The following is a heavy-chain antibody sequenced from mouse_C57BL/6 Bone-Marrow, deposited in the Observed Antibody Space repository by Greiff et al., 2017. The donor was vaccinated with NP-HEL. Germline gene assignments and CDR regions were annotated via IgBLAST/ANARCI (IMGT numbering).Heavy chain of an antibody. CDR2: ISDGGSYT. J-gene: IGHJ3*01. V-gene: IGHV5-4*03. CDR1: GFTFSSYA. CDR3: ARIPAWFAY. Sequence: EVKLVESGGGLVKPGGSLKLSCAASGFTFSSYAMSWVRQTPEKRLEWVATISDGGSYTYYPDNVKGRFTISRDNAKNNLYLQMSHLKSEDTAMYYCARIPAWFAYWGQGTLVTVSA.